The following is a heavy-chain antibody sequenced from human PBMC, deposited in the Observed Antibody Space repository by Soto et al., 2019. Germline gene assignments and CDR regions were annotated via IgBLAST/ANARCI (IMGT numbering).Heavy chain of an antibody. CDR1: GFSFSNAW. J-gene: IGHJ4*02. V-gene: IGHV3-15*01. CDR2: IKSRDDGGTT. D-gene: IGHD3-16*01. Sequence: EVQLVESGGDFVKPGGSLRVSCAVSGFSFSNAWMSWVRQAPGKGLEWVGRIKSRDDGGTTDYTAPVKGRFTISRDDSKNTVFLQMNSLKTEDTGVYYRTATLGEFFPIDYWGQGTLVTVSS. CDR3: TATLGEFFPIDY.